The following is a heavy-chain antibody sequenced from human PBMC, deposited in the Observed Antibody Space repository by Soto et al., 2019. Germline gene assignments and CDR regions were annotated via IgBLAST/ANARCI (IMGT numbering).Heavy chain of an antibody. CDR3: ARDGPHCSSTSCAIL. Sequence: AASVKVSCKASGGTFSSYAISWVRQAPGQGLEWMGGIIPIFGTANYAQKFQGRVTITADESTSTAYMELSSLRSEDTAVYYCARDGPHCSSTSCAILLGQGTTVTVSS. CDR1: GGTFSSYA. D-gene: IGHD2-2*01. CDR2: IIPIFGTA. J-gene: IGHJ6*02. V-gene: IGHV1-69*13.